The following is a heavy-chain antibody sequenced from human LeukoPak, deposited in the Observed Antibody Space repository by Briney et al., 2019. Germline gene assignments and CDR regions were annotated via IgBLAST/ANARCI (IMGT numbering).Heavy chain of an antibody. D-gene: IGHD3-22*01. V-gene: IGHV1-46*01. CDR2: INPSGGST. CDR1: GYTFTSYY. J-gene: IGHJ4*02. CDR3: ARERSWYYDSSVSYFDY. Sequence: GASVKVSCKASGYTFTSYYMHWVRQAPGQGLEWMGIINPSGGSTSYAQKFQGRVTITADESTSTAYMELSSLRSEDTAVYYCARERSWYYDSSVSYFDYWGQGTLVTVSS.